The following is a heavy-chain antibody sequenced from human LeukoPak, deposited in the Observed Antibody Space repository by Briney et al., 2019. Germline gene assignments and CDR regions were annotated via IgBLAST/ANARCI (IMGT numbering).Heavy chain of an antibody. CDR3: ARERTYSGSGSTYPYYDY. V-gene: IGHV3-7*01. CDR1: GFMFSSCW. CDR2: IKPDGSEK. J-gene: IGHJ4*02. D-gene: IGHD3-10*01. Sequence: GGSLRLSCAASGFMFSSCWMSWVRQSPGKGLEWVANIKPDGSEKYYVDSVKGRFTISGDNAKNALYLEMNRLRVGDTAVYYCARERTYSGSGSTYPYYDYWGQGTLVTVSS.